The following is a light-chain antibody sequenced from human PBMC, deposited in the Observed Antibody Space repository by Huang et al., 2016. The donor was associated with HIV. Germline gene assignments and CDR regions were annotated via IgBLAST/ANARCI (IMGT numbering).Light chain of an antibody. J-gene: IGKJ3*01. Sequence: EIVLTQSPVTLSLSPGERATLSCRASQSVGIYLAWYQQKPGQAPRLLIYGASTWVTGIPDRFSGGGSGTDFTLSISRLVPEDFAVYYCQQYERPPDTFGPGTKVNIK. CDR2: GAS. V-gene: IGKV3-20*01. CDR3: QQYERPPDT. CDR1: QSVGIY.